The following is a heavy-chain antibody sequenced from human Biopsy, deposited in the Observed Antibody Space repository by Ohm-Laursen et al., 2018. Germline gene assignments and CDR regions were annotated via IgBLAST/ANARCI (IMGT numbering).Heavy chain of an antibody. Sequence: TRTLTLTCSFSGFSLSARGMCVSWIRQAPGKALEWLARVDWDDYKDYSASLQTKLSISKDTSNDQMVLTVNNVDPADTATYYCARTPILIVSAGLVYRHRRHLQGMDVWGQGIAVTVS. V-gene: IGHV2-70*11. CDR2: VDWDDYK. CDR3: ARTPILIVSAGLVYRHRRHLQGMDV. CDR1: GFSLSARGMC. J-gene: IGHJ6*02. D-gene: IGHD6-13*01.